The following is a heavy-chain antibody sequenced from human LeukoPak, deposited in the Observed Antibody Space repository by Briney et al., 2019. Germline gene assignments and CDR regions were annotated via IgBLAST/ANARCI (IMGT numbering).Heavy chain of an antibody. D-gene: IGHD6-19*01. CDR3: ARGAGIAVAGDNRFDP. Sequence: ASVKVSCKASGYTFTGYYMHWVRQARGQGLEWMGWINPNSGGTNYAQKFQGRVTMTRDTSISTAYMELSRLRSDDTAVYYCARGAGIAVAGDNRFDPWGQGTLVTVYS. J-gene: IGHJ5*02. V-gene: IGHV1-2*02. CDR2: INPNSGGT. CDR1: GYTFTGYY.